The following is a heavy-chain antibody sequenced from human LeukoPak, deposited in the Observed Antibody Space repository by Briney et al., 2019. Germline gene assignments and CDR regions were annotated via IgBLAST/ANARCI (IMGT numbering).Heavy chain of an antibody. Sequence: SETLSLTCAVYGGSFSTYYWSWIRQPPGKGLEWIGEINHSGSTNYSPSLKSRVTVSLDTSKNQFSLRLSSVTAADTAVYYCARVLGGGGYAFDIWGQGTMVTVSS. CDR1: GGSFSTYY. J-gene: IGHJ3*02. D-gene: IGHD3-16*01. CDR3: ARVLGGGGYAFDI. CDR2: INHSGST. V-gene: IGHV4-34*01.